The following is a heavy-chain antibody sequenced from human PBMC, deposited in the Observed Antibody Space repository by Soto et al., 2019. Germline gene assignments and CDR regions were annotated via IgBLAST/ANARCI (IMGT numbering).Heavy chain of an antibody. D-gene: IGHD2-2*01. CDR3: ARGRMYQPPTLHDY. Sequence: ASVKVSCKASGYTFTSYGISWVRQAPGQGLEWMGWISTYNGNTNYAQKLQGRVTMTTDTSTSTAYMELRSLRSDDTAVYYCARGRMYQPPTLHDYWAQGTLVTVSS. V-gene: IGHV1-18*01. J-gene: IGHJ4*02. CDR2: ISTYNGNT. CDR1: GYTFTSYG.